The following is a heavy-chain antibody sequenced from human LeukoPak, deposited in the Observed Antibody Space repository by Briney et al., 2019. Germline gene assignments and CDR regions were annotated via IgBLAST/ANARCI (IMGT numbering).Heavy chain of an antibody. V-gene: IGHV4-4*07. D-gene: IGHD2-8*01. Sequence: SETLSLTCTVSGDSMSDSYWSWIRQPAGKGLEWIGRIYASGSTNYSPSLKSRVTLSGDTSSNQFSLTLSSVTAADTAVYHCARDIRSHNGPGGYYYYYMDVWGKGTTVTVSS. CDR1: GDSMSDSY. CDR2: IYASGST. J-gene: IGHJ6*03. CDR3: ARDIRSHNGPGGYYYYYMDV.